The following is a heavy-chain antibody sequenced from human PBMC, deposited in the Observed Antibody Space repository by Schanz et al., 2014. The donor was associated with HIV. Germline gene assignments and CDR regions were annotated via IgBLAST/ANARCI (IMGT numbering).Heavy chain of an antibody. V-gene: IGHV3-23*04. Sequence: EVQLVESGGSMVQPGRSLRLSCAASGFTFSSYGMSWVRQAPGKGLEWVSSISGGSGSTFYADSVKGRFTISRVNSKNTLYLQMNSLRAEDTAIYYCAKTSITLGMDVWGQGTTVTVSS. CDR1: GFTFSSYG. D-gene: IGHD1-20*01. CDR2: ISGGSGST. CDR3: AKTSITLGMDV. J-gene: IGHJ6*02.